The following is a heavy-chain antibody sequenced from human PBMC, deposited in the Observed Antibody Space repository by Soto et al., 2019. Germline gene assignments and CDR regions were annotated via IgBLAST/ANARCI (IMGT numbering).Heavy chain of an antibody. D-gene: IGHD1-26*01. Sequence: QVQLQESGPGLVKPSQTLSLTCTVSGGSISSGGYYWSGIRQHPGKGLEWIGYVYYSGSTYYNPSRKSRVTISVDTSKNQFSLKMSSVTAADTAVYYCAGEGGIVGATAADYWGQGTLVTVSS. CDR2: VYYSGST. CDR3: AGEGGIVGATAADY. CDR1: GGSISSGGYY. J-gene: IGHJ4*02. V-gene: IGHV4-31*03.